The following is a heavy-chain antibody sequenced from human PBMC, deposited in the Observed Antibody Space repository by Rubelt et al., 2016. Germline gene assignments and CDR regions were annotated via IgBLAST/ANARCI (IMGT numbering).Heavy chain of an antibody. CDR3: ARDGFSSLTFDY. V-gene: IGHV3-33*01. D-gene: IGHD6-13*01. Sequence: WYDGSNKYYADSVKGRFTISRDNSKNTLYLQMNSLRAEDTAVYYCARDGFSSLTFDYWGQGTLVTVSS. J-gene: IGHJ4*02. CDR2: WYDGSNK.